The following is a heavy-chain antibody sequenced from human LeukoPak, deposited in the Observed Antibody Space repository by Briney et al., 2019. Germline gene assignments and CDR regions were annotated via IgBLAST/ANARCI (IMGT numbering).Heavy chain of an antibody. V-gene: IGHV3-23*01. CDR1: GFTFSNFA. CDR2: ISDSGGGT. J-gene: IGHJ4*02. Sequence: GGSLRLSCAASGFTFSNFAMSWVRQAPGKGLQWVSAISDSGGGTFYADSVNGRFTISRDNSKNTLYLQMNSLRAEDTAVYYCAKVGVGWVAFEYWGQGTLVTVSS. D-gene: IGHD3-16*01. CDR3: AKVGVGWVAFEY.